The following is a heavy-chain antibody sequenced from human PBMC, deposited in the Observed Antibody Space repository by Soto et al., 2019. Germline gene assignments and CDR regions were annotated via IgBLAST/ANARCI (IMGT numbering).Heavy chain of an antibody. V-gene: IGHV3-23*01. Sequence: EVQRLESGGGLLQPGGSLRLSCAASGFTFSNYGMNWVRQAPGKGLEWASGISTNGDTANYADSVKGRFTISRDNSKNALYKQMNGLRPEDTAVYYCAKDLSRWPHYAFDSWGQGTLVTVSS. CDR1: GFTFSNYG. D-gene: IGHD4-17*01. J-gene: IGHJ5*01. CDR3: AKDLSRWPHYAFDS. CDR2: ISTNGDTA.